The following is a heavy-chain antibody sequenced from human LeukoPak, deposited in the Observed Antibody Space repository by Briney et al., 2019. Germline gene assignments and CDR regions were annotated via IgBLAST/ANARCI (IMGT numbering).Heavy chain of an antibody. D-gene: IGHD6-6*01. Sequence: GGSLRLSCAASGFTFSSYMMNWVRQVPGKGLEWISYISSSSNFIYYADSVKGRFTISRDNAQNSVFLQMNSLRADDTAVYYRARPTYSSSRYFDVWGRGTLVTVSS. J-gene: IGHJ2*01. CDR1: GFTFSSYM. CDR2: ISSSSNFI. CDR3: ARPTYSSSRYFDV. V-gene: IGHV3-21*05.